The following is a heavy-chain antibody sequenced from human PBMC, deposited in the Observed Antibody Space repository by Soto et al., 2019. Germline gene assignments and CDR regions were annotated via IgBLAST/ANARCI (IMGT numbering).Heavy chain of an antibody. CDR3: ARGVSGGNPLMS. V-gene: IGHV1-2*02. D-gene: IGHD6-25*01. CDR2: ISPHGGGA. Sequence: QVQLVQSGTEIKKPGASVKVSCEASGDTFTGYYVHWVRQAPGQGLEWMGWISPHGGGAKYAQNFQGRVTLTTDSSHNTAYMEMTRLRSDDTAVYFCARGVSGGNPLMSWRQGTLITASS. CDR1: GDTFTGYY. J-gene: IGHJ4*02.